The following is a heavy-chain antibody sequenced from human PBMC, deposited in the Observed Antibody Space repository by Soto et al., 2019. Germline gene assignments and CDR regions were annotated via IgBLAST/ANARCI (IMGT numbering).Heavy chain of an antibody. CDR3: VNCRARDHRTKPGCEGAARHLVAYYAMDA. V-gene: IGHV1-69*13. D-gene: IGHD6-6*01. J-gene: IGHJ6*02. CDR1: GGSFRSFA. CDR2: VIPFLRTA. Sequence: QVHLVQSGAEVKKPGSSVNVSCKASGGSFRSFAFSWVRQAPGHGLEWMGGVIPFLRTAAYSQKFQGTVMNPAADATSTVNMQLSRLTSEDPAVYFCVNCRARDHRTKPGCEGAARHLVAYYAMDAWGQGTTITVSS.